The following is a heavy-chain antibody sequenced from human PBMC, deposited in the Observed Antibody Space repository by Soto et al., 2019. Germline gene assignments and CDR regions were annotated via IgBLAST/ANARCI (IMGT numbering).Heavy chain of an antibody. Sequence: SETLSLTCTVSGGSIGSYYWSWIRQPPGKGLEWIGYIYYSGSTNYNPSLKSRVTISVDTSKNQFSLKLSSVTAADTAVYYCARSGVVVAANYYYYGMDVWGQGTTVTVSS. J-gene: IGHJ6*02. CDR3: ARSGVVVAANYYYYGMDV. V-gene: IGHV4-59*01. CDR2: IYYSGST. D-gene: IGHD2-15*01. CDR1: GGSIGSYY.